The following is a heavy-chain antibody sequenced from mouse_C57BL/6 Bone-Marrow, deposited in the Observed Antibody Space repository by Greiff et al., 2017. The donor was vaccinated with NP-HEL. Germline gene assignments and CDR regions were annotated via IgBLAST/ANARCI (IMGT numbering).Heavy chain of an antibody. CDR1: GYTFTSYG. CDR3: ARFYDGYPAWFAY. J-gene: IGHJ3*01. Sequence: VQLQQSGAELARPGASVKLSCKASGYTFTSYGISWVKQRTGQGLEWIGEIYPRSGNTYYNEKFKGKATLTADKSSSTAYMELRSLTSDDSAVYFCARFYDGYPAWFAYWGQGTLVTVSA. V-gene: IGHV1-81*01. CDR2: IYPRSGNT. D-gene: IGHD2-3*01.